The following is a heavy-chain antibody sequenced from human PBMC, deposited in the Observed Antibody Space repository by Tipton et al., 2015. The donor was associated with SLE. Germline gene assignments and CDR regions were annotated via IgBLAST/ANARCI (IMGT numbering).Heavy chain of an antibody. D-gene: IGHD7-27*01. CDR3: VSSGDRLYHQMPV. Sequence: SLRLSCEASGFTFSTYTMNWVRQAPGKGLEWVSGITWNSGSVGYADSVKGRFTISRDNSENSLYLQMNSLRGEDTALYHCVSSGDRLYHQMPVWGKGTMVTVSS. CDR2: ITWNSGSV. CDR1: GFTFSTYT. V-gene: IGHV3-9*01. J-gene: IGHJ6*04.